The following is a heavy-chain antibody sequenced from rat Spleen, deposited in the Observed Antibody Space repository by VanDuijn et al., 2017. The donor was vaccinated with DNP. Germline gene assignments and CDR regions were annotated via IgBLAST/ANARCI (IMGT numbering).Heavy chain of an antibody. CDR1: GYSITSSYR. CDR2: VNSAGTT. D-gene: IGHD1-4*01. J-gene: IGHJ4*01. CDR3: ARWPGYNPPYAMDA. V-gene: IGHV3-3*01. Sequence: EVQLQESGPSLVKTSQSLSLTCSVTGYSITSSYRWNWIRKFPGNKLEWMGSVNSAGTTNYNPSLKSRISITRDTSKNQLFLQVNSVTTEDTATYYCARWPGYNPPYAMDAWGQGTSVTVSS.